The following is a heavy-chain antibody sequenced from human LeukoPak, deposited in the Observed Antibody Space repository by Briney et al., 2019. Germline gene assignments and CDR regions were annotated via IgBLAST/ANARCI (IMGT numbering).Heavy chain of an antibody. Sequence: SETLSLTCTVSGGSISSYYWSWIRQPPGKGLEWIGFIYYSGTTDYNPSLKSRATISLDTSKKQFSLKLNSVTAADTAVYYCARSYDSRGYYYFGMDVWGQGTTVTVSS. J-gene: IGHJ6*02. CDR2: IYYSGTT. CDR1: GGSISSYY. D-gene: IGHD3-22*01. CDR3: ARSYDSRGYYYFGMDV. V-gene: IGHV4-59*01.